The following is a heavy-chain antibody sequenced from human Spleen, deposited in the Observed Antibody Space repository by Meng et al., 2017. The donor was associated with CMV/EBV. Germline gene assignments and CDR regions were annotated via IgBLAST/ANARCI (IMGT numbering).Heavy chain of an antibody. CDR3: ASQILHSRSSHFPYYYAMDV. V-gene: IGHV1-18*01. CDR1: GYTFTRYG. Sequence: ASVKVSCKASGYTFTRYGISWVRQAPGQGPEWMGWISADNGETNYAQKFQGRVTLTRNTTTSTTYMELRSLRSEDTAIYYCASQILHSRSSHFPYYYAMDVWGQGTTVTVSS. D-gene: IGHD6-6*01. CDR2: ISADNGET. J-gene: IGHJ6*02.